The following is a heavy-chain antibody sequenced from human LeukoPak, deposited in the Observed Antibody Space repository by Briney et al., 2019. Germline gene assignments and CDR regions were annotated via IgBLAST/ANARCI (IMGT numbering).Heavy chain of an antibody. J-gene: IGHJ6*03. Sequence: SETLSLTCTVSGGSISSYYWSWIRQPPGKELEWIGYIYTSGSTNYNPSLKSRVTISVDTSKNQFSLKLSSVTAADTAVYYCARFRPPAAYYYYYMDVWGKGTTVTVSS. CDR2: IYTSGST. V-gene: IGHV4-4*09. D-gene: IGHD6-6*01. CDR3: ARFRPPAAYYYYYMDV. CDR1: GGSISSYY.